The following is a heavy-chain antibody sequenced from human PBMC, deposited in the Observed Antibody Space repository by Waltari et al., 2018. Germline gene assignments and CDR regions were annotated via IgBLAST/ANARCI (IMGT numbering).Heavy chain of an antibody. J-gene: IGHJ5*02. Sequence: QVQLVESGVGVVQPGRSLRLSCAASGFTFSSYAMHWVRQAPGKGLEWVAVISYDGSNKYYADSVKGRFTISRDNSKNTLYLQMNSLRAEDTAVYYCASAGVAAAGIPWFDPWGQGTLVTVSS. CDR3: ASAGVAAAGIPWFDP. V-gene: IGHV3-30-3*01. CDR2: ISYDGSNK. CDR1: GFTFSSYA. D-gene: IGHD6-13*01.